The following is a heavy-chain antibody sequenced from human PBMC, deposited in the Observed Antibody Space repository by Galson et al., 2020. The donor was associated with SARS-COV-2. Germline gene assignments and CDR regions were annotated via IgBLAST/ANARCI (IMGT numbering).Heavy chain of an antibody. CDR1: GFTFGSFW. J-gene: IGHJ4*02. CDR3: TRGDY. CDR2: INQGGSGK. Sequence: GESLKISCAGSGFTFGSFWMSWVRQAPGKGLEWVANINQGGSGKYYADSVKARFTISRDNAESLIYLQMNSLRAEDTAVYYCTRGDYWGQGTRVTVSS. V-gene: IGHV3-7*01.